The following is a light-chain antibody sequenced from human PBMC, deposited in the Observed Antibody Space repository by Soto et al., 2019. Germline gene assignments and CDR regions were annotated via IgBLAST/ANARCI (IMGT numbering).Light chain of an antibody. CDR3: SSYTSSRSVV. V-gene: IGLV2-14*01. Sequence: QSALTQPASVSGSPGQSITISCTGTSSAIGAYNYVSWYQQHPGKAPKLMIFDVRDRPSGVSNRFSGSKSGNTASLTISGLQAEDEAAYYCSSYTSSRSVVFGGGTKLTVL. J-gene: IGLJ2*01. CDR2: DVR. CDR1: SSAIGAYNY.